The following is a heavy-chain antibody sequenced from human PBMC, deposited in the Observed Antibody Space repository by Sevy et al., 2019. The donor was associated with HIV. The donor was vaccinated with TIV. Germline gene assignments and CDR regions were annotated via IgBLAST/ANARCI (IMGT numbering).Heavy chain of an antibody. Sequence: GGSLRLSCEASGFTLSSHGMHWVRQAPGKGLEWVSLIWYDGSHKFYADSVKGRFTISRDNSKNTLYLQMNSLRAEDTAVYYCARTFDFWSTYQTGSYYYYGLDVWGQGTTVTVSS. V-gene: IGHV3-33*08. D-gene: IGHD3-3*01. CDR1: GFTLSSHG. CDR3: ARTFDFWSTYQTGSYYYYGLDV. CDR2: IWYDGSHK. J-gene: IGHJ6*02.